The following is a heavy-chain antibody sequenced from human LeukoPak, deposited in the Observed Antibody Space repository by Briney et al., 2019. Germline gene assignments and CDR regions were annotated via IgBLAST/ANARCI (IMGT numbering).Heavy chain of an antibody. CDR3: AGVNLYYNYMDV. CDR1: GYTFTRYG. CDR2: IRVDNGDT. Sequence: ASVKVSCKASGYTFTRYGISRVRQAPGQGLEWMGWIRVDNGDTDNAQKFQGRVTITTDTSSTTIYMELRSLRSDDTAVSYCAGVNLYYNYMDVWGKGTTVTVSS. D-gene: IGHD1-14*01. J-gene: IGHJ6*03. V-gene: IGHV1-18*01.